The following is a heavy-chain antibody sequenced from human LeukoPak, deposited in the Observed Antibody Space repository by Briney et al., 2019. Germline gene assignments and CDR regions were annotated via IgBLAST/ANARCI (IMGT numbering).Heavy chain of an antibody. D-gene: IGHD6-19*01. CDR2: ISGNGGRT. CDR1: GFTFSSYA. V-gene: IGHV3-23*01. J-gene: IGHJ2*01. Sequence: GGSLRLSCAASGFTFSSYAMSWVRQAPGKGLEWVSTISGNGGRTYYADSVKGRFTISGDNSKNTLYLQMDSLRAEDTAVYYCAKHYIPVAGNWYFDLWGRGTLVTVSS. CDR3: AKHYIPVAGNWYFDL.